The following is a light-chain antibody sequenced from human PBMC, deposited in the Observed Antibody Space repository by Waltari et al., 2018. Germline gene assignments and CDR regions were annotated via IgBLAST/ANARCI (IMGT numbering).Light chain of an antibody. V-gene: IGKV1-39*01. CDR2: AAS. J-gene: IGKJ1*01. CDR1: QSISSY. Sequence: TQSPSSLSASVGDRVTITCRAIQSISSYLNWYQQKPGKAPKLLIYAASSLQSGVPSRFSGSGSGTDFTLTISSLQPEDFATYYCQQSYSTRWTFGQGTKVEIK. CDR3: QQSYSTRWT.